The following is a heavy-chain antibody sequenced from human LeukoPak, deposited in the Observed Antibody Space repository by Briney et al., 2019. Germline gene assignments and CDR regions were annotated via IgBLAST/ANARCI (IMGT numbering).Heavy chain of an antibody. CDR3: ARVPTIFGVPSYYFDY. V-gene: IGHV1-46*01. Sequence: ASVKVSCKASGYTFTSYYMHWVRQAPGQGLEGMGIINPSGGSTSYAQKFQGRVTMTRDMSTSTVYMELSSLRSEDTAVYYCARVPTIFGVPSYYFDYWGQGTLVTVSS. J-gene: IGHJ4*02. CDR2: INPSGGST. CDR1: GYTFTSYY. D-gene: IGHD3-3*02.